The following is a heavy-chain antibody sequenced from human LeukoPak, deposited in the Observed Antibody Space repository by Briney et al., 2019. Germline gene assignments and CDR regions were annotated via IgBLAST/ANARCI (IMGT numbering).Heavy chain of an antibody. V-gene: IGHV4-59*01. D-gene: IGHD4-17*01. CDR2: IYYSGST. J-gene: IGHJ4*02. Sequence: KPSETLSLTCTVSGGSISSYYWSWIRQPPGKGLEWIGYIYYSGSTNYNPSLKSRVTISVDTSKNQFSLKLSSVTAADTALYYCAKDLHDYGDSTYLDYWGQGTLVTVSS. CDR1: GGSISSYY. CDR3: AKDLHDYGDSTYLDY.